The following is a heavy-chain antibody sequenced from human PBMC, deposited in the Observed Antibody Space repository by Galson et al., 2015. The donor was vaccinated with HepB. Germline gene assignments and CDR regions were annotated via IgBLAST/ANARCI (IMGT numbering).Heavy chain of an antibody. CDR1: GVTFSGYT. V-gene: IGHV3-30-3*01. J-gene: IGHJ4*02. CDR2: ISYDGSNK. D-gene: IGHD6-13*01. CDR3: ARRGSSSWWEDLGYYFDY. Sequence: LRHDGVAHGVTFSGYTRHGVRQAPGEGLEWVAVISYDGSNKYYADSVKGRFTISRDNSKNTLYLQMNSLRAEDTAMYYCARRGSSSWWEDLGYYFDYWGQGTLVTVSS.